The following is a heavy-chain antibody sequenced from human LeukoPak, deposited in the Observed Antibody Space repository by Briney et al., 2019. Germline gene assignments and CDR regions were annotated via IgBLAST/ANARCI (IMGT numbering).Heavy chain of an antibody. CDR3: ARATPLSSSWYYFDY. CDR2: INHSGST. J-gene: IGHJ4*02. CDR1: GGSFSGYY. D-gene: IGHD6-13*01. V-gene: IGHV4-34*01. Sequence: TSETLSLTCAVYGGSFSGYYWSWIRQPPGKGLEWIGEINHSGSTNYNPSLKSRVTISVDTSKNQFSLKLSSVTAADTAVYYCARATPLSSSWYYFDYWGQGTLVTVSS.